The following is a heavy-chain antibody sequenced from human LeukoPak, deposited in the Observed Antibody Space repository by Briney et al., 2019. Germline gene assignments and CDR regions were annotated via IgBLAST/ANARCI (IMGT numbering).Heavy chain of an antibody. CDR1: GGSISSYY. V-gene: IGHV4-59*01. J-gene: IGHJ4*02. CDR3: ARETFWSGYAGPDY. CDR2: IYYSGST. Sequence: PSETLSLTCTVSGGSISSYYWSWIRQPPGKGLEWIGYIYYSGSTNYNPSLKSRVTISVDTSKNQFSLKLSSVTAADTAVYYCARETFWSGYAGPDYWGQGTLVTVSS. D-gene: IGHD3-3*01.